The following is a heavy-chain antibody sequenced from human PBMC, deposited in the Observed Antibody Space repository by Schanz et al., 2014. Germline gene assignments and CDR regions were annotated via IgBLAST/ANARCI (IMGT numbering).Heavy chain of an antibody. D-gene: IGHD2-15*01. J-gene: IGHJ4*02. CDR1: GFTLSSYA. CDR2: ISYDGSNK. V-gene: IGHV3-30-3*01. CDR3: ARDRGYCSGGSCLAVDY. Sequence: QVQLVESGGGVVQPGRSLRLSCAAYGFTLSSYAMHWVRQAPGKGLEWVAVISYDGSNKYYADSVKGRFTISRDNSKNTLYLQMNTLRAEDTAVDYCARDRGYCSGGSCLAVDYWGQGTLVTVSS.